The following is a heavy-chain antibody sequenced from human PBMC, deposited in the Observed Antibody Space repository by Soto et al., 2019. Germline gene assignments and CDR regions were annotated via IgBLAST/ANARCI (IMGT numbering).Heavy chain of an antibody. Sequence: VASVKVSCKASGYTFTSYGISWVRQAPGQGLEWMGWISAYNGNTNYAQKLQGRVTMTTDTSTSTAYMELRSLRSDDTAVYYCARDLESDPRGYYYYYGMDVWGQGTTVTVSS. CDR3: ARDLESDPRGYYYYYGMDV. CDR1: GYTFTSYG. V-gene: IGHV1-18*04. J-gene: IGHJ6*02. CDR2: ISAYNGNT. D-gene: IGHD3-10*01.